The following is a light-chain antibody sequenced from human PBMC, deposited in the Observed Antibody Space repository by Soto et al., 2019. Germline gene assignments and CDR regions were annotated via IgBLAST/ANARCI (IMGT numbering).Light chain of an antibody. V-gene: IGKV1-5*01. CDR1: QSISSW. CDR2: DAS. J-gene: IGKJ1*01. Sequence: DIQMTPSPSTLSASVGDRVTITCRASQSISSWLAWYQQKPGKAPKFLIYDASNLESGVPSRFSGSGSGTEFTLTISSLQPDDFATYYCQQYSSYWTCGQGTKVDIK. CDR3: QQYSSYWT.